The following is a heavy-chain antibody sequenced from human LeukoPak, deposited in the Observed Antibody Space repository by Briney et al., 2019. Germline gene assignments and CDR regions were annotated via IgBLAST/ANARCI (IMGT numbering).Heavy chain of an antibody. CDR2: IKEDGSEK. CDR1: GFTFSNFA. CDR3: VCHVVLSVGYHYGLGV. Sequence: PGGSLRLSCAASGFTFSNFAMSWVRQAPGKGLEWVSDIKEDGSEKYYVDSVKGRFTISRDNAKNSLYLQMNSLRVEDTALYYCVCHVVLSVGYHYGLGVWGQGTTVTVSS. V-gene: IGHV3-7*02. J-gene: IGHJ6*01. D-gene: IGHD2-21*01.